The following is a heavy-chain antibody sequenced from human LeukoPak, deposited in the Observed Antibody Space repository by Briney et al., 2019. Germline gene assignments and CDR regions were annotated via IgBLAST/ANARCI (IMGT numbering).Heavy chain of an antibody. V-gene: IGHV3-66*02. D-gene: IGHD4-17*01. J-gene: IGHJ4*02. CDR3: ARDSDYGDYILN. CDR2: IYSGGST. Sequence: GGSLRLSCAASGFTVSSNYMSWVRQAPGKGLEWVSVIYSGGSTYYADSVKGRFTISRDNSRNTLYLQMNSLRAEDTAVYYCARDSDYGDYILNWGQGTLVTVSS. CDR1: GFTVSSNY.